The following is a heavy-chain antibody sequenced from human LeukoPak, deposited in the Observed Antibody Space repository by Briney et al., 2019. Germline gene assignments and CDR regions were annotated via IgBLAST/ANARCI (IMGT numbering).Heavy chain of an antibody. V-gene: IGHV1-69*13. D-gene: IGHD7-27*01. CDR3: AGDRAVGLGIDNAFDI. CDR1: GGTFSTYA. CDR2: IIPVFGTA. J-gene: IGHJ3*02. Sequence: ASVKVSCKASGGTFSTYAISWVRQAPGQGLEWMGGIIPVFGTANYAQKFQGRVTITADESTSTAYMELSSLRSEDTAVFYCAGDRAVGLGIDNAFDIWGHGTMVTVSS.